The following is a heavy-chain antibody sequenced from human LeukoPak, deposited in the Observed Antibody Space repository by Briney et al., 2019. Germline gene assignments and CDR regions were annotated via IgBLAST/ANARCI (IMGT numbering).Heavy chain of an antibody. CDR2: IYYSGST. J-gene: IGHJ4*02. Sequence: SETLSLTCTVSGGSISSYYWSWIRQPPGKGLEWIGYIYYSGSTNYNPSLKSRVTISVDTSKNQVSLKLSSVTAADTAVYYCARATDFWSGYYLDYWGQGTLVTVSS. V-gene: IGHV4-59*01. CDR1: GGSISSYY. CDR3: ARATDFWSGYYLDY. D-gene: IGHD3-3*01.